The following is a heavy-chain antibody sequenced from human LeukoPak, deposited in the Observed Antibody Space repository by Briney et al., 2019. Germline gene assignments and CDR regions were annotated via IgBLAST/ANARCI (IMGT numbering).Heavy chain of an antibody. V-gene: IGHV1-46*01. CDR2: INPSGGST. CDR1: GYTFTNYF. J-gene: IGHJ5*02. CDR3: ARGHSYYDFWSGYYFDNWFDP. D-gene: IGHD3-3*01. Sequence: ASVKVSCKASGYTFTNYFMHWVRQAPGQGLEWMAIINPSGGSTDYAQKFQGRVTMTRDTSTSTVYMELSSLISEDTAVYYCARGHSYYDFWSGYYFDNWFDPWGQGTLVTVSS.